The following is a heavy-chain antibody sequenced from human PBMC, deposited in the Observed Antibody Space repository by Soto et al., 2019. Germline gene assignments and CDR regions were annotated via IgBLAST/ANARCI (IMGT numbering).Heavy chain of an antibody. CDR2: ISAYNGNT. CDR1: GYTFTSYG. J-gene: IGHJ6*03. V-gene: IGHV1-18*01. Sequence: ASVKVSCKASGYTFTSYGISWVRQAPGQGLEWMGWISAYNGNTNYAQKLQGRVTMTTDTSTSTAYMELRSLRSDDTAVYYCARALWTQQLVRDYYYYYYMDVWGKGTTVTGSS. D-gene: IGHD6-13*01. CDR3: ARALWTQQLVRDYYYYYYMDV.